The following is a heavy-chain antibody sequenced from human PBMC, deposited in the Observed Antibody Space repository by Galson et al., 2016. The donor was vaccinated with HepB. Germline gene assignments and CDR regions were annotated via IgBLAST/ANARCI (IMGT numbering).Heavy chain of an antibody. J-gene: IGHJ6*02. D-gene: IGHD3-22*01. V-gene: IGHV4-59*01. CDR3: ARGPADYYDRSAYKYYDYYYGMDV. Sequence: SETLSLTCTVSGGSINTYYWSWIRQPPGKGLEWVGYINYIGTTNCSPSLKSRVSLSVDTSKNQFSLKLTSVTAADTAVYYCARGPADYYDRSAYKYYDYYYGMDVWGQGTTVTVSS. CDR1: GGSINTYY. CDR2: INYIGTT.